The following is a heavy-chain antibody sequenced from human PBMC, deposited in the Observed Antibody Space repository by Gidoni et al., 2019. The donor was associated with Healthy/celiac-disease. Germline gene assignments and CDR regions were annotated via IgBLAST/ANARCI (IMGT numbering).Heavy chain of an antibody. Sequence: QVQLQESGPGLVKPFETLSLTCTLSGGSISSYYWSWIRQPPGKGLEWIGYIYYSGSTNYNPSLKSRVTISVDTSKNQFSLKLSSVTAADTAVYYCARGFYGFDYWGQGTLVTVSS. D-gene: IGHD3-16*01. CDR2: IYYSGST. CDR3: ARGFYGFDY. J-gene: IGHJ4*02. CDR1: GGSISSYY. V-gene: IGHV4-59*01.